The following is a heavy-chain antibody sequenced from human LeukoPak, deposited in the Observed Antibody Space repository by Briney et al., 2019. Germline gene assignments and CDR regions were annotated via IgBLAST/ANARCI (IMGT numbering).Heavy chain of an antibody. CDR1: GYSISSGYY. CDR2: IYHSGST. Sequence: SETLSLTCTVSGYSISSGYYWGWIRQPLGKGLEWIGSIYHSGSTYYNPSLKSRVTISVDTSKNQFSLKLSSVTAADTAVYYCAALSSGYDYWGQGTLVTVSS. J-gene: IGHJ4*02. D-gene: IGHD6-19*01. CDR3: AALSSGYDY. V-gene: IGHV4-38-2*02.